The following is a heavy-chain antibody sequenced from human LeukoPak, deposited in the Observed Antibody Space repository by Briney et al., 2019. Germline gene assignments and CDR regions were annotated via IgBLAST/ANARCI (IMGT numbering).Heavy chain of an antibody. Sequence: GGSLRLSCAASGFTFSSYAMSWVHQAPGKGLEWVSVISGSGGTTYYADSVKGRFTISRDNSKNTLYLQMNSLRAEDTAVYYCAKDRGSGWYYYYGMDVWGQGTTVTVSS. CDR3: AKDRGSGWYYYYGMDV. J-gene: IGHJ6*02. CDR2: ISGSGGTT. D-gene: IGHD6-19*01. V-gene: IGHV3-23*01. CDR1: GFTFSSYA.